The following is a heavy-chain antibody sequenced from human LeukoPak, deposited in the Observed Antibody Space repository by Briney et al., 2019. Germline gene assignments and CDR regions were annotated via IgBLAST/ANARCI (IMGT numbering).Heavy chain of an antibody. CDR3: ARGGLSDSSGYYLH. V-gene: IGHV3-74*01. Sequence: PGGSLRLSCAASGFTFSSYWMHWVRQAPGKGLVWVSRINSDGSSTIYADSVKGRFTISRDNAKNTLYLQMNSLRAEDTAVYYCARGGLSDSSGYYLHWGQGTLVTVSS. D-gene: IGHD3-22*01. J-gene: IGHJ4*02. CDR1: GFTFSSYW. CDR2: INSDGSST.